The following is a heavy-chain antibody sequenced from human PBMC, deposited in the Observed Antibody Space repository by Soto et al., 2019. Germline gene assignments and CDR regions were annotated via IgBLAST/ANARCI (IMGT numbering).Heavy chain of an antibody. D-gene: IGHD3-16*01. CDR1: GYTFTSSE. V-gene: IGHV1-8*01. CDR2: LNPVGGGA. Sequence: QVQLVQSGAEVKKPGASVKVSCKASGYTFTSSEINWFRQAPGQVLEWIGWLNPVGGGAGYAQMLQGRLTLTRNISISTAYLYLTSLKSEDTAVYYCARGLIMGAHGTLVIVSS. CDR3: ARGLIM. J-gene: IGHJ4*03.